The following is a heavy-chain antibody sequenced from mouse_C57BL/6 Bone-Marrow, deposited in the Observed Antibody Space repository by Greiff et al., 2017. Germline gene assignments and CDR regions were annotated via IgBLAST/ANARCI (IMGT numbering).Heavy chain of an antibody. CDR1: GYTFTSYW. D-gene: IGHD1-1*01. V-gene: IGHV1-69*01. CDR3: AASYYGSRGGYYYAMDY. J-gene: IGHJ4*01. CDR2: LDPSDSYT. Sequence: QVQLQQSGAELVMPGASVKLSCKASGYTFTSYWMHWVKQRPGRGLEWIGELDPSDSYTNYNQKFKGKSTLTVDKSSITAYMQLSSLTSEDSAVYYCAASYYGSRGGYYYAMDYWGKGTSVTVSS.